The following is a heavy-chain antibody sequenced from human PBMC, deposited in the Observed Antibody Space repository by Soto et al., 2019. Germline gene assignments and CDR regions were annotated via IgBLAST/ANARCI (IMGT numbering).Heavy chain of an antibody. CDR2: FDPEGGEA. D-gene: IGHD2-15*01. J-gene: IGHJ5*02. CDR3: ARDLGGCSAGSCRYNWLDP. V-gene: IGHV1-24*01. CDR1: GHTLTELS. Sequence: ASVKVSCKTSGHTLTELSIHWVRQAPGKGLEWMGGFDPEGGEAIYAQKWHGRVTVTEDTVTGTAYMELRGLKSDDTAVYYCARDLGGCSAGSCRYNWLDPWGQGTLVTVS.